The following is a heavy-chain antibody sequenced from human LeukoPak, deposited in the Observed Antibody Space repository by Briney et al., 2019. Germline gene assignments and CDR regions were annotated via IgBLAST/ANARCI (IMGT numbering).Heavy chain of an antibody. CDR1: RYTFTSYD. J-gene: IGHJ5*02. Sequence: ASVKVSCKASRYTFTSYDINWVRQATGQGLEWMGWMNPNSGNTGYSQKFQGRVTMTRNTSISTAYMELSSLRSEDTAVYYCARKNYGSNRWFDPWGQGTLVTVSS. V-gene: IGHV1-8*01. CDR3: ARKNYGSNRWFDP. D-gene: IGHD4/OR15-4a*01. CDR2: MNPNSGNT.